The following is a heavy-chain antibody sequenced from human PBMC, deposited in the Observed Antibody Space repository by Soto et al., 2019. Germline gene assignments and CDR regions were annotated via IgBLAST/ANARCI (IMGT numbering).Heavy chain of an antibody. Sequence: QLQLQESGPGLVKPSETLSLTCTVSGDSVTISDYYWGWIRQPRGKGLEWIGSIHYSGSTYYNPSIKSRVTISGDTSNKQFSLKMTSVTAADAAVYYCAAHDSGGYYAEYWGQGTLVTVSA. D-gene: IGHD3-22*01. V-gene: IGHV4-39*01. CDR1: GDSVTISDYY. J-gene: IGHJ4*02. CDR2: IHYSGST. CDR3: AAHDSGGYYAEY.